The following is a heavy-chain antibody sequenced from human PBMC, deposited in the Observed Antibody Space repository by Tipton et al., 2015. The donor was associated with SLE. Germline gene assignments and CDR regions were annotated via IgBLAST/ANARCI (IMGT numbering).Heavy chain of an antibody. D-gene: IGHD2-15*01. J-gene: IGHJ4*02. Sequence: GLVKPSETMSLTCSVSGVSISSHYWSWIRQPPGKGLGWIGYIHYSGTTNYNPSLRGRVTMSVDTSKNQFSLKLSSVTAADTAMYYCARNKATPDHWGQGTLATVSS. CDR1: GVSISSHY. CDR3: ARNKATPDH. CDR2: IHYSGTT. V-gene: IGHV4-59*11.